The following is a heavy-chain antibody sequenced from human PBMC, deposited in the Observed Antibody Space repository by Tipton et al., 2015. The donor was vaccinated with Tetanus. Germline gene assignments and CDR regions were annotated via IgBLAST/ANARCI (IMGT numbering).Heavy chain of an antibody. J-gene: IGHJ3*01. CDR1: GGSISSGDYY. V-gene: IGHV4-30-4*01. D-gene: IGHD2-21*02. CDR2: IYYSGST. CDR3: ARSKGVRLNAFDL. Sequence: TPSLTCTVSGGSISSGDYYWSWIRQPPGKGLEWIGYIYYSGSTYYNPSLKSRLSLSVDTSKNQFSLNLNSVTAADTAVYYCARSKGVRLNAFDLWGQGTLVIVSS.